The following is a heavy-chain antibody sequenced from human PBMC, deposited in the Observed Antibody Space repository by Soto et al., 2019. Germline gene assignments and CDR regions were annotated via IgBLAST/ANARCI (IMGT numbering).Heavy chain of an antibody. V-gene: IGHV1-69*01. CDR1: GGTFSSYA. CDR3: TRGITLIRGVSPPGYYYGMDV. CDR2: FNPIFETA. J-gene: IGHJ6*02. D-gene: IGHD3-10*01. Sequence: QVQLVQSGAEVKKPGSSVKVSCKASGGTFSSYAISWVRQAPGQGLEWMGGFNPIFETANYAQKFQGRVTITADESTNTTSMELSSLRSEDTATYYCTRGITLIRGVSPPGYYYGMDVWGQGTTAAVSS.